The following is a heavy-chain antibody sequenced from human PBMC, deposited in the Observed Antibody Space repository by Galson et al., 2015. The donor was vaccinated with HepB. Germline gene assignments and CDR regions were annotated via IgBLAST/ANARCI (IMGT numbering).Heavy chain of an antibody. V-gene: IGHV3-21*01. Sequence: SLRLSCAASGFTFSSYSMNWVRQAPGKGLEWVSSISSSGSYIYYADSVKGRFIISRDNGKKSLYLQMDSLRADDSAVYYCARVGGYYYYMDIWGKGTTVTVSS. CDR2: ISSSGSYI. CDR3: ARVGGYYYYMDI. D-gene: IGHD3-10*01. J-gene: IGHJ6*03. CDR1: GFTFSSYS.